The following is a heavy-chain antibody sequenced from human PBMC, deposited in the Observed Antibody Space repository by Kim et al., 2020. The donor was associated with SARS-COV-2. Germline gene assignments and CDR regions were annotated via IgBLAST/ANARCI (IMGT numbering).Heavy chain of an antibody. CDR3: ARGGIRNVVSRRPTGYYFDY. CDR2: INHSGST. Sequence: SETLSLTCAVYGGSFSGYYWSWIRQPPGKGLEWIGEINHSGSTNYNPSLKSRVTISVDTSKNQFSLKLSSVTAADTAVYYCARGGIRNVVSRRPTGYYFDYWGQGTLVTVSS. V-gene: IGHV4-34*01. D-gene: IGHD2-15*01. CDR1: GGSFSGYY. J-gene: IGHJ4*02.